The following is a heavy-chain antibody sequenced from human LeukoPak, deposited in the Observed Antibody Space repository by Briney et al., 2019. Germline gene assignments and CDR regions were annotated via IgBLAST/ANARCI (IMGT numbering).Heavy chain of an antibody. CDR1: GFTFSSYA. J-gene: IGHJ1*01. CDR3: AKLPHSIYEKYFQH. D-gene: IGHD5/OR15-5a*01. V-gene: IGHV3-23*01. Sequence: SGGSPRLSCAASGFTFSSYAMSWVRQAPGKGLEWVSAISGSGGSTYYADSVKGRFTISRDNSKNTLYLQMNSLRAEDTAVYYCAKLPHSIYEKYFQHWGQGTLVTVSS. CDR2: ISGSGGST.